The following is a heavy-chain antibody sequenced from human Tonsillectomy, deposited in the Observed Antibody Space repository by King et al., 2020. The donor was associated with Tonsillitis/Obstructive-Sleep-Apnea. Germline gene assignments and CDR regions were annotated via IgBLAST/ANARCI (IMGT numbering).Heavy chain of an antibody. V-gene: IGHV3-30*03. CDR1: GFTFSSYA. J-gene: IGHJ1*01. CDR2: ISHDGINK. CDR3: AAGEYQVLWEYIQH. Sequence: VQLVESGGGVVQPGRSLRLSCAASGFTFSSYAMHWVRQAPGKGLEWVAVISHDGINKYYADSVKGRFTISRDNSKNTLYLQMNSLRVEETAVYYCAAGEYQVLWEYIQHWGQGTLVTVSS. D-gene: IGHD2-2*01.